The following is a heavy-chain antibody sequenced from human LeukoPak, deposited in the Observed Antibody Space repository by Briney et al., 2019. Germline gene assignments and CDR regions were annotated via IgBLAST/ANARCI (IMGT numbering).Heavy chain of an antibody. CDR2: IYTSGGT. CDR1: GDSISSSY. CDR3: ARHLVVRGRDTTFDY. V-gene: IGHV4-4*09. J-gene: IGHJ4*02. D-gene: IGHD3-10*01. Sequence: SETLSLTCTVSGDSISSSYWSWIRQPPGKGLEWIGDIYTSGGTSYNPSLESPVIISVDTSKNQFSLKLSSVTAADTAVYYCARHLVVRGRDTTFDYWGQGTLVTVSS.